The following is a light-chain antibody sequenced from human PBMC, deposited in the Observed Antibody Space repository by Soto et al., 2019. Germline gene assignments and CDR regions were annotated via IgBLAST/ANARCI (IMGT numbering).Light chain of an antibody. CDR3: QQRSNWPLT. V-gene: IGKV3-11*01. CDR2: DAS. Sequence: EIVLTQSPATLSLSPGERATLSCRASQSVSSYLAWYQQKPGQAPRLLIYDASNRATGIPARFSGSGSGTVFTITISRLEPEDFDVYYCQQRSNWPLTFGGGTKVEIK. J-gene: IGKJ4*01. CDR1: QSVSSY.